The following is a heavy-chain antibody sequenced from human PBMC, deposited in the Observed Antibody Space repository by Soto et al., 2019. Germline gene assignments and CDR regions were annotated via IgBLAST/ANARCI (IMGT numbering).Heavy chain of an antibody. CDR2: IKSKTDGGTP. V-gene: IGHV3-15*07. D-gene: IGHD3-22*01. CDR1: GFTFSNAW. Sequence: GGSLRLSCAASGFTFSNAWINWVRQAPGKGLEWVGRIKSKTDGGTPYYAAPVKGRFDISRDDSKNMVYLQMFSLKMDYTGIFYCTADSYSSIIVVRFDYWGHGTLVTVSS. J-gene: IGHJ4*01. CDR3: TADSYSSIIVVRFDY.